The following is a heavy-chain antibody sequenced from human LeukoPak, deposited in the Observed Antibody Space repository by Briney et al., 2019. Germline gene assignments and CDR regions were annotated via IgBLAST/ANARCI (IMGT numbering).Heavy chain of an antibody. CDR1: GGSISSSSYY. CDR3: ARHFRYSYHDS. CDR2: IYYSGDTY. Sequence: SETLSLTCTVSGGSISSSSYYWDWIRQPPVKGLEWIGSIYYSGDTYYYNPSLKSRVTISVDTSKNQFSLKLSSVTAADTAVYYCARHFRYSYHDSWGQGTLVTVSA. J-gene: IGHJ4*02. V-gene: IGHV4-39*01. D-gene: IGHD5-18*01.